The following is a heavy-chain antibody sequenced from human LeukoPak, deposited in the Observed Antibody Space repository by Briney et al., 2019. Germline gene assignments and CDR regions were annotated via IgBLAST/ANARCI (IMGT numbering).Heavy chain of an antibody. D-gene: IGHD2-2*03. Sequence: SETLSLTCAVSGYSISSGYYWGWIRQPPGKGLEWIGSIYHSGSTYYNPSLKSRVTISVDTSKNQLSLKLSSVTAADTAVYYCARELMGIVVVPAAISSWFDPWGQGTLVTVSS. CDR2: IYHSGST. J-gene: IGHJ5*02. V-gene: IGHV4-38-2*02. CDR3: ARELMGIVVVPAAISSWFDP. CDR1: GYSISSGYY.